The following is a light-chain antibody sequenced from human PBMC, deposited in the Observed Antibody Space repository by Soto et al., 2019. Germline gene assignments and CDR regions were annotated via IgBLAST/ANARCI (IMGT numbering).Light chain of an antibody. V-gene: IGKV3-15*01. Sequence: EIVLTQSPGTLSLSPGEKATLSCRASQSVGDTFLSWYQQKPGLAPRLLIHGATTRATGIPARFSGSGSGTEFTLTISSLQSEDFAVYYCQQYNNWPRTFGQGTKVDIK. CDR3: QQYNNWPRT. CDR2: GAT. CDR1: QSVGDT. J-gene: IGKJ1*01.